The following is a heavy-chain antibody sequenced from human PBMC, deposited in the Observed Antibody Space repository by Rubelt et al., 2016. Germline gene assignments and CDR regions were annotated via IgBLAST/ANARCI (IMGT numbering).Heavy chain of an antibody. Sequence: QVQLQQWGAGLLKPSETLSLTCAVYGGSFSGYYWSWIRQPPGKGLEWIGEINHSGSTNYNPSLKRRVTISVDTSKNQFSLKLSSVTAADTAAYYCAREGCSSTSCYPAYNWFDPWGQGTLVTVSS. CDR1: GGSFSGYY. CDR2: INHSGST. J-gene: IGHJ5*02. V-gene: IGHV4-34*01. D-gene: IGHD2-2*01. CDR3: AREGCSSTSCYPAYNWFDP.